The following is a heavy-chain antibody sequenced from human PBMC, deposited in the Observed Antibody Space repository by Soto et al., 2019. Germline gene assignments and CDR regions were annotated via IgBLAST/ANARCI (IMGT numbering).Heavy chain of an antibody. D-gene: IGHD6-19*01. Sequence: GASVKVSCKASGYTFTGYYMHWVRQAPGQGLEWMGWINPNSGGTNYAQKFQGRATMTRDTSISTAYMELSRLRSDDTAVYYCARGRIAVAGYYYYGMDVWGQGTTVTVSS. CDR2: INPNSGGT. CDR3: ARGRIAVAGYYYYGMDV. CDR1: GYTFTGYY. J-gene: IGHJ6*02. V-gene: IGHV1-2*02.